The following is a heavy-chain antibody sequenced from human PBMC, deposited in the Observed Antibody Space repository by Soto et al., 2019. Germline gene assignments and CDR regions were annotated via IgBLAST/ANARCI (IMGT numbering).Heavy chain of an antibody. CDR1: GFTFSSYS. CDR2: IKQDGIEK. D-gene: IGHD2-2*02. V-gene: IGHV3-7*03. J-gene: IGHJ4*02. Sequence: PGVSLRLSLAASGFTFSSYSLNWVSEDPWQGLEWVANIKQDGIEKYYVYSVKGRFTISIDNAKNSLYLQMNSLRAEDMAVYYCARVWRGVVPAAIRGEFDYWGQGT. CDR3: ARVWRGVVPAAIRGEFDY.